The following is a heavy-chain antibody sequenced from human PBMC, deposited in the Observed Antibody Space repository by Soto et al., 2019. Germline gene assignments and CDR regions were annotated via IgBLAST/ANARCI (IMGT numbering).Heavy chain of an antibody. J-gene: IGHJ4*02. V-gene: IGHV1-3*01. CDR1: GYTFANYA. CDR2: INAGNGNP. Sequence: ASVKVSCKASGYTFANYAIHWVRQAPGQRLEWMGWINAGNGNPKYSQKFQDRVTISRDTSATTAYMEMSSLRSEDTAVYYCARGSYYYESSGYYPDYWGQGTLVTVPQ. CDR3: ARGSYYYESSGYYPDY. D-gene: IGHD3-22*01.